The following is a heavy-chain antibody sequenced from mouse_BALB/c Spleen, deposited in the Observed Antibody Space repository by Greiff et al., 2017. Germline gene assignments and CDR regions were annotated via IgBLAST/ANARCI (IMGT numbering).Heavy chain of an antibody. Sequence: QVQLQQSAAELARPGASVKMSCKASGYTFTSYTMHWVKQRPGQGLEWIGYINPSTGYTEYNQKFKDKATLTADKSSSTAYMQLSSLTSEDSAVYYCARMGSTMIINFDYWGQGTTLTVSS. CDR3: ARMGSTMIINFDY. D-gene: IGHD2-4*01. V-gene: IGHV1-4*02. CDR1: GYTFTSYT. J-gene: IGHJ2*01. CDR2: INPSTGYT.